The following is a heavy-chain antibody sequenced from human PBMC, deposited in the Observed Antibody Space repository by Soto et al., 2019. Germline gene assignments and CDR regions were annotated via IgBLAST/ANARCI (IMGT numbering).Heavy chain of an antibody. CDR3: AKGGQYGGYEYFDS. CDR2: TNEDGSST. CDR1: RFSFSTNW. V-gene: IGHV3-74*03. J-gene: IGHJ4*02. D-gene: IGHD5-12*01. Sequence: EVQLVESGGGLVQPGGSLRLSCAASRFSFSTNWMHWVRQAPGMGLVWVSRTNEDGSSTAYADSVKGRFTISRDNAKQTLYLQMNSLGVEYTGVYYCAKGGQYGGYEYFDSWGQGTLVTVSS.